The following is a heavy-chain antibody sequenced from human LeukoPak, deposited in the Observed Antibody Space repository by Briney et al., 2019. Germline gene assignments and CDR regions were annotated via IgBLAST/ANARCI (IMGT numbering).Heavy chain of an antibody. D-gene: IGHD4-11*01. Sequence: GGPLRLSCAVPGFTVSSNYMSWVRQAPGKGLEWVSVIYSGDSTYYAHSVSGRFTISRHNSKNTLYLQMNSLRAEDTAVYYCARDSNYAFDYWGQGTLVTVSS. J-gene: IGHJ4*02. CDR3: ARDSNYAFDY. CDR1: GFTVSSNY. V-gene: IGHV3-66*01. CDR2: IYSGDST.